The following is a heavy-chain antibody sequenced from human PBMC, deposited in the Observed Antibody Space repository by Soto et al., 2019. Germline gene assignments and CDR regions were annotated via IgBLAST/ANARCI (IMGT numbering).Heavy chain of an antibody. D-gene: IGHD4-4*01. V-gene: IGHV3-30-3*01. CDR3: ATSTSVSFDS. J-gene: IGHJ4*02. Sequence: QVQLMESGGGVVQPGRSLRLSCVASGFSFQNHAMYWIRQAPGKGLEWVALIAYDGRTKYSNAVRGRVTVSRDNSKSTQYRQMNSLRAEDTAVYYCATSTSVSFDSWGQGTLVIVSS. CDR2: IAYDGRTK. CDR1: GFSFQNHA.